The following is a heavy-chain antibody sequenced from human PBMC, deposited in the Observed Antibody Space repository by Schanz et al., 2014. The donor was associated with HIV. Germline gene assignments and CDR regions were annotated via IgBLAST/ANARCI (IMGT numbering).Heavy chain of an antibody. CDR3: AKDRNYYESKYRGKGNYYYYYGMDV. CDR1: GFTFDNYG. J-gene: IGHJ6*02. D-gene: IGHD3-22*01. V-gene: IGHV3-30*18. CDR2: ISYDGRNK. Sequence: QVDLVESGGGVVQPGRSLRLSCAASGFTFDNYGMHWVRQAPGKGLEWVAVISYDGRNKYYADSVKGRFTISRDNSKNSLSLLIKSLRAEDAAVYYCAKDRNYYESKYRGKGNYYYYYGMDVWGQGTTVTVSS.